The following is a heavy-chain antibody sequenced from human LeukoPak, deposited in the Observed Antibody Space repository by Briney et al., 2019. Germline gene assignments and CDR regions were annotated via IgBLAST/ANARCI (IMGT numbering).Heavy chain of an antibody. V-gene: IGHV4-59*01. D-gene: IGHD7-27*01. Sequence: SETLSLTCSVSGDSIRTYYWSWIRQPPGKGLEWIGYIIDTGSTNYKPSLKTRLTMSVDVSENQISLKLSSVTAADTAVYYCARSSLTGGWFDPWGQGTLVTVSS. CDR2: IIDTGST. J-gene: IGHJ5*02. CDR3: ARSSLTGGWFDP. CDR1: GDSIRTYY.